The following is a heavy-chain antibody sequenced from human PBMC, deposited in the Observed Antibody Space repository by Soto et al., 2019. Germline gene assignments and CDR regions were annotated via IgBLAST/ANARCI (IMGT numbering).Heavy chain of an antibody. J-gene: IGHJ5*01. D-gene: IGHD6-13*01. CDR3: ARDPRGYTRFDS. V-gene: IGHV1-69*06. CDR2: IIPIFGTA. CDR1: GGTFSSYA. Sequence: ASVKVSCKASGGTFSSYAISWVRQAPGQGLEWMGGIIPIFGTANYAQKFQGRVTITADKSTITAYKELSSLRSEDTAVYYCARDPRGYTRFDSWGQGTLVTVSS.